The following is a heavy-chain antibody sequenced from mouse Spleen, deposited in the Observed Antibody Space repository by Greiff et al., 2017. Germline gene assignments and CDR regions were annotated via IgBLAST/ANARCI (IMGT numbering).Heavy chain of an antibody. V-gene: IGHV1-42*01. J-gene: IGHJ2*01. Sequence: VQLQQSGPELVKPGASVKISCKASGYSFTGYYMNWVKQSPEKSLEWIGEINPSTGGTTYNQKFKAKATLTVDKSSSTAYMQLKSLTSEDSAVYYCALLLYYFDYWGQGTTLTVSS. D-gene: IGHD1-1*01. CDR3: ALLLYYFDY. CDR1: GYSFTGYY. CDR2: INPSTGGT.